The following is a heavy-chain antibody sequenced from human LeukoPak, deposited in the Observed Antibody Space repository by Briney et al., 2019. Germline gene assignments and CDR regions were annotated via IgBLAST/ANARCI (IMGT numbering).Heavy chain of an antibody. J-gene: IGHJ5*02. V-gene: IGHV4-4*07. CDR1: GGSISSYY. CDR2: IYTSGST. CDR3: AREGLYYDILTGYYKGDWFDP. Sequence: PSETLSLTCTVSGGSISSYYWSWIRQPAGKGLEWIGRIYTSGSTNYNPSLKSRVTISVDTSKNQFSLKLSSVTAADTAVYYCAREGLYYDILTGYYKGDWFDPWGQGTLVTVSS. D-gene: IGHD3-9*01.